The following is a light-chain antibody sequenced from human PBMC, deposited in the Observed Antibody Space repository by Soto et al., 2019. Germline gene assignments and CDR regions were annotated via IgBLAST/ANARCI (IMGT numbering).Light chain of an antibody. Sequence: DIQMTQSPSSLSASVEDRVIITCRASQSISNHLNWYQQKPGKAPKLLIFAASSLQSGVPSRFSGSGSGTDFTLTISSLQPEDFATYYCQQLNSYPLLTFGGGTKVDIK. J-gene: IGKJ4*01. CDR1: QSISNH. CDR2: AAS. CDR3: QQLNSYPLLT. V-gene: IGKV1-17*01.